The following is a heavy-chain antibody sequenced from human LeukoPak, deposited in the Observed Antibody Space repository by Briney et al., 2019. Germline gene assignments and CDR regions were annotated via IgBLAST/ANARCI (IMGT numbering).Heavy chain of an antibody. V-gene: IGHV3-11*04. Sequence: GGSLRLSCAASGFTFSDYYMSWIRQAPGKGLQWVSYISSSGSTIYYADSVKGRFTISRDNAKNSLYLQMNSLRAEDTAVYYCARVHIAVAGYVLDYWGQGTLVTVSS. CDR3: ARVHIAVAGYVLDY. CDR1: GFTFSDYY. CDR2: ISSSGSTI. D-gene: IGHD6-19*01. J-gene: IGHJ4*02.